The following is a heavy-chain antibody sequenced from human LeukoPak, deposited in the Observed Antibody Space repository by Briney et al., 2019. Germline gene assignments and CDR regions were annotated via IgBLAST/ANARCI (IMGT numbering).Heavy chain of an antibody. D-gene: IGHD5-12*01. Sequence: GGSLRLSCAASGFTFSSYSMNRVRQAPGKGLEWVSSISSSSGYIYYADSVKGRFTISRDNAKNSLYLQMNSLRAEDTAVYYCARAWGEYSGYDYGYYYYGMDVRGQGTTVTVSS. J-gene: IGHJ6*02. V-gene: IGHV3-21*01. CDR3: ARAWGEYSGYDYGYYYYGMDV. CDR1: GFTFSSYS. CDR2: ISSSSGYI.